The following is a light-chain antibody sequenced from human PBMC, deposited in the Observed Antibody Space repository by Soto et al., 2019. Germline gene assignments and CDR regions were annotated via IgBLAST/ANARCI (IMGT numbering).Light chain of an antibody. J-gene: IGKJ4*01. CDR3: QKYNTAPLT. V-gene: IGKV1-27*01. CDR2: ATS. Sequence: DVQMTQSPSSLSAFVGDRVTITCRASQGIAPYFARFQQKPGKVPKLLIYATSTLQSGVPSRFSGSGSGTDFTLTISSLQPEDVATYYCQKYNTAPLTCGGGTKVEIK. CDR1: QGIAPY.